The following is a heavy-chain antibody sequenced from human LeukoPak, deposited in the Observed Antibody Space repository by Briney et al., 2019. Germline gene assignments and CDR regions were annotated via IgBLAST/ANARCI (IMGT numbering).Heavy chain of an antibody. J-gene: IGHJ4*02. Sequence: PSETLSLTCTVSGGSISSYYWSWIRQPPGKGLEWIGYICYSGSTNYNPSLKSRVTISVDTSKNQFSLKRSSVAAADTALYSCARRTDYGYFDSFYFDNWGQGTLVTVSS. D-gene: IGHD3-9*01. CDR3: ARRTDYGYFDSFYFDN. V-gene: IGHV4-59*08. CDR1: GGSISSYY. CDR2: ICYSGST.